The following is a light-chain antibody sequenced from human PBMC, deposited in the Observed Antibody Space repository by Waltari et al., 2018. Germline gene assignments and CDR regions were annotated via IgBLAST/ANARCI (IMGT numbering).Light chain of an antibody. CDR2: EVT. CDR3: TSYGGSNNFVI. V-gene: IGLV2-8*01. CDR1: SSDVGGYNY. Sequence: QSALTQPPSASGSPGQSVTISCTGTSSDVGGYNYVSWYQQYPDKAPKLIMYEVTKRPPVVPDRFSGSKSGNTASLTVSGLQAEDEADYYCTSYGGSNNFVIFGGGTKLTVL. J-gene: IGLJ2*01.